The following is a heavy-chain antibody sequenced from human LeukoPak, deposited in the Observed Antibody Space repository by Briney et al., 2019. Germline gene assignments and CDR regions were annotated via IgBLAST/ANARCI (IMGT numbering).Heavy chain of an antibody. CDR2: IYYSGST. J-gene: IGHJ4*02. V-gene: IGHV4-59*08. D-gene: IGHD3-16*01. CDR1: GFTFSSYS. CDR3: ARHYTSKADYFDY. Sequence: GSLRLSCAASGFTFSSYSMNWVRQPPGKGLEWIGYIYYSGSTDYSPSLKSRVTISVDTSKNQFSLRLSSVTAADTAVYYCARHYTSKADYFDYWGQGTLVTVSS.